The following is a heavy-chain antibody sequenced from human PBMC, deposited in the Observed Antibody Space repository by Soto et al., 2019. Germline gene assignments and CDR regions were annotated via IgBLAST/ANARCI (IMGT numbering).Heavy chain of an antibody. CDR1: GFTFSSYG. Sequence: GGSLRLSCAASGFTFSSYGMHWVRQAPGKGLEWVAVISYDGSNKYYTDSVKGRFTISRDNSKNTLYLQMNSLRAEDTAVYYCAKPMGWNSGGFDYWGQGTLVTVSS. V-gene: IGHV3-30*18. D-gene: IGHD1-7*01. J-gene: IGHJ4*02. CDR2: ISYDGSNK. CDR3: AKPMGWNSGGFDY.